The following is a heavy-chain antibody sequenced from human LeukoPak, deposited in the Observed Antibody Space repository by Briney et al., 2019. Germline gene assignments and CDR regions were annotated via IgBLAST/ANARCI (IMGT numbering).Heavy chain of an antibody. V-gene: IGHV3-53*01. Sequence: PGGSLRLSCVASGFNFITSNMSWVRQAPGKGLEWVSVIYSGGSTYYADSVKGRFTISRDNSKNTLYLQMNSLRAEDTAVYYCASGSGSYRTPYYYMDVWGTGTTVTVSS. CDR1: GFNFITSN. CDR2: IYSGGST. J-gene: IGHJ6*03. CDR3: ASGSGSYRTPYYYMDV. D-gene: IGHD3-10*01.